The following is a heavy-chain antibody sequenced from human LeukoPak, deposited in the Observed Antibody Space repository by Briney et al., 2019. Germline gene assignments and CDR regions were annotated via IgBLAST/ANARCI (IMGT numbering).Heavy chain of an antibody. CDR1: GFTFSSFA. Sequence: GGSLRLSCAASGFTFSSFAMSWVRQAPGQGLEWVSAISDNSGNTYYADSVKGRFTISRDNSKNTLYLQMNSLRAEDTAVYYCAKDNYGDYVLYYWGQGTLVTVSS. D-gene: IGHD4-17*01. CDR3: AKDNYGDYVLYY. J-gene: IGHJ4*02. CDR2: ISDNSGNT. V-gene: IGHV3-23*01.